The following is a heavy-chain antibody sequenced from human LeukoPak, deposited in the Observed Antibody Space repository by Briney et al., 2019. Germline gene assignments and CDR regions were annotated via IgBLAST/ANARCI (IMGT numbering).Heavy chain of an antibody. J-gene: IGHJ4*02. D-gene: IGHD1-26*01. CDR2: MIPIFGTA. CDR3: ASGQYSGNYYWKYY. CDR1: GDTLTRFA. V-gene: IGHV1-69*06. Sequence: SVKVSCKASGDTLTRFAITWVRQAPGQGREWMGGMIPIFGTANYAQKFPGRVTMTADTSTSTAYMDLSSLRTEVTAVYYCASGQYSGNYYWKYYWGQGTLVTVSS.